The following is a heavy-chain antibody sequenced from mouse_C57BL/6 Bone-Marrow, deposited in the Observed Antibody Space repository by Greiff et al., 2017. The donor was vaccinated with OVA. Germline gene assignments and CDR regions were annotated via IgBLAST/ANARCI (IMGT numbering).Heavy chain of an antibody. CDR1: GFTFSSYA. D-gene: IGHD2-3*01. CDR2: ISDGGSYT. J-gene: IGHJ3*01. CDR3: ARDYDGYYGFAY. Sequence: EVMLVESGGGLVKPGGSLKLSCAASGFTFSSYAMSWVRQTPEKRLEWVATISDGGSYTYYPDNVKGRFTISRDNAKNNLYLQMSHLKSEDTAMYYCARDYDGYYGFAYWGQGTLVTVSA. V-gene: IGHV5-4*01.